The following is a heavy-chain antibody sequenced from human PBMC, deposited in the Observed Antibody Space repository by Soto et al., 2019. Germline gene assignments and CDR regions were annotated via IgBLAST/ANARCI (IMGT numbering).Heavy chain of an antibody. CDR2: IHSDANT. Sequence: EVQLVETGGGLRQRGGSLRLSCAASGFNVSSNSMNWVRQAPGKGLEWLSLIHSDANTKYADSVKGRFTVSRDSSENKFYLQMNSLRAEDTAVYYCARHVWLESWGQGTLGTVSS. CDR1: GFNVSSNS. V-gene: IGHV3-53*02. J-gene: IGHJ5*01. CDR3: ARHVWLES.